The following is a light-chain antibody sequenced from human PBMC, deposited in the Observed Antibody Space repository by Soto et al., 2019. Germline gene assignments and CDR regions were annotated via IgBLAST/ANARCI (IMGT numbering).Light chain of an antibody. CDR3: KQSGRAQIT. CDR1: QGVRSY. J-gene: IGKJ5*01. CDR2: DAS. Sequence: EILLTQSPATLSLSPGARATRSCMAIQGVRSYLTWCQQKPGQAHRLLIYDASNRATGIQDRFSGSGPGTDFTLTISRMEPEDFAVYACKQSGRAQITFGNGKRVEIK. V-gene: IGKV3D-11*01.